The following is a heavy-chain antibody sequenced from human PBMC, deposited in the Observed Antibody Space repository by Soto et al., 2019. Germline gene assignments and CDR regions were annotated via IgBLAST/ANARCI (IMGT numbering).Heavy chain of an antibody. V-gene: IGHV3-21*01. J-gene: IGHJ4*02. CDR1: GFTFSSYS. D-gene: IGHD5-12*01. CDR3: ARDDVEMATIPVDY. CDR2: ISSSSSYI. Sequence: PGGSLRLSCAASGFTFSSYSMNWVRQAPGKGLEWVSSISSSSSYIYYADSVKGRFTISRDNAKNSLYLQMNSLRAEDTAVYYCARDDVEMATIPVDYWGEGTLVTVYS.